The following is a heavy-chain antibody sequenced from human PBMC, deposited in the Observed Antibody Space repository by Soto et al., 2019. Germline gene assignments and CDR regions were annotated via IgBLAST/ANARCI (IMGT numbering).Heavy chain of an antibody. D-gene: IGHD4-17*01. V-gene: IGHV4-4*07. CDR3: ARESTVTTRELDY. J-gene: IGHJ4*02. CDR1: GRSMSGXY. Sequence: LXLXCTVSGRSMSGXYWSWIGQPAGERLECIGRIYTSGTTDFNPSLNGRVTMSVDTSKKQFSLKLRSVTAADTAVYYCARESTVTTRELDYWGQGTLVTVSS. CDR2: IYTSGTT.